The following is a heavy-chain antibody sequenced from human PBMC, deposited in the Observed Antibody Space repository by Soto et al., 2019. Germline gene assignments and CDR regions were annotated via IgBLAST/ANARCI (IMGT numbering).Heavy chain of an antibody. V-gene: IGHV2-5*02. CDR1: GFSLTTSGEG. CDR3: VHNIGGDYVYGFDF. J-gene: IGHJ3*01. CDR2: VYGDDDK. Sequence: QIALKESGPTLVKPTQTLTLTCTFSGFSLTTSGEGVGWVRQPPGKGLEWVALVYGDDDKRYLTSLKSRLTITKDNSKNQVVLTMTNMDPVDTGTYFCVHNIGGDYVYGFDFWGQGTKVTVSS. D-gene: IGHD3-16*01.